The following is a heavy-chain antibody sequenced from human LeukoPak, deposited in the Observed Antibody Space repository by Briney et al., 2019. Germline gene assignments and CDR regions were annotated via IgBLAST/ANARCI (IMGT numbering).Heavy chain of an antibody. D-gene: IGHD3-22*01. Sequence: SQTLSLTSTVSGGSISSGSYDWSWIRQPAGKGLEWIGRIYTSGSTNYNPSPTSRINRTVDTSKNQFSLRLSSVTAADTAVYYCARSGWHSSGYPITFAYGGQGTLVTVSS. J-gene: IGHJ4*02. V-gene: IGHV4-61*02. CDR2: IYTSGST. CDR1: GGSISSGSYD. CDR3: ARSGWHSSGYPITFAY.